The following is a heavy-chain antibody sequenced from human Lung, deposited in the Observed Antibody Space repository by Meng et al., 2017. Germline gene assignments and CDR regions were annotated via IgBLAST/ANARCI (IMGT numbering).Heavy chain of an antibody. D-gene: IGHD6-13*01. V-gene: IGHV1-2*06. CDR1: GYTFPDYG. Sequence: QVRRGQSGVEVKKPGASVKVSCKASGYTFPDYGLHWVRRAPGQGLEWMGRINPKSGDTHYAQRFQGRVTMTGDTSISTAYMELSGLRSDDTAMYYCARDEDISAAGKLFGDYWGQGTLVTVSS. CDR2: INPKSGDT. CDR3: ARDEDISAAGKLFGDY. J-gene: IGHJ4*02.